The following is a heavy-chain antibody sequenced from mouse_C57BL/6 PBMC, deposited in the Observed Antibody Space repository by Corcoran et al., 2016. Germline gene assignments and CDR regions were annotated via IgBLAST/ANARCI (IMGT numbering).Heavy chain of an antibody. CDR3: AREGNYWFAY. V-gene: IGHV3-6*01. Sequence: DVQLQESGPGLVKPSQSLSLTCSVTGYSITSGYYWNWIRQFPGNKLEWMGYISYDGSNNYNPSLKNRISITRDTSKNQFFLKLNSVTTEDTATYYCAREGNYWFAYWGQGTLVTVSA. J-gene: IGHJ3*01. CDR1: GYSITSGYY. D-gene: IGHD2-1*01. CDR2: ISYDGSN.